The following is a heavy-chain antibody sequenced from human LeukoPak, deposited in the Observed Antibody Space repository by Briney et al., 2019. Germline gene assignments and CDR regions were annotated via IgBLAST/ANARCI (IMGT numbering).Heavy chain of an antibody. V-gene: IGHV3-21*01. Sequence: GGSLRLSCAASGFTFSSSAMNWVRQAPGKGLEWVSSINNVGSHIYYAGSVRGRFTISRDNAKNLLYLQMDSLRAEDTAVYYCAKDGLRPHIDSWGQGTRVTVSS. CDR1: GFTFSSSA. CDR3: AKDGLRPHIDS. CDR2: INNVGSHI. J-gene: IGHJ4*02. D-gene: IGHD3/OR15-3a*01.